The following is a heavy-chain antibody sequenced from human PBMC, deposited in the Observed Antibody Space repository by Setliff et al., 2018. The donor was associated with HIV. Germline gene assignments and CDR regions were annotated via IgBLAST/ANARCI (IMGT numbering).Heavy chain of an antibody. CDR3: ARGARDGYNYGGYYYYYYYMDV. CDR2: IYYSGST. J-gene: IGHJ6*03. CDR1: GGSISGYY. Sequence: SETLSLTCTVSGGSISGYYWSWIRQPPGKGLEWIGYIYYSGSTNYNPSLKSRVTISVDTSKNQFSLKLSSVTAADTAVYYCARGARDGYNYGGYYYYYYYMDVWGKGTTVTVSS. D-gene: IGHD5-12*01. V-gene: IGHV4-59*08.